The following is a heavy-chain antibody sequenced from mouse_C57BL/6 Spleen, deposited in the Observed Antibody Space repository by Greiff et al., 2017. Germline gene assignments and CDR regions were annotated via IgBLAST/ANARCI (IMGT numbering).Heavy chain of an antibody. D-gene: IGHD1-1*01. CDR1: GYTFTRYW. J-gene: IGHJ2*01. V-gene: IGHV1-53*01. Sequence: VKLQQPGTELVKPGASVKLSCKASGYTFTRYWMHWVKQRPGQGLEWIGNINPSNGGTNYNEKFKSKATLTVDQSSSTAYMQLSSLTSEDSAVYYCARSRYYGSSYRYYFDYWGQGTTLTVSS. CDR3: ARSRYYGSSYRYYFDY. CDR2: INPSNGGT.